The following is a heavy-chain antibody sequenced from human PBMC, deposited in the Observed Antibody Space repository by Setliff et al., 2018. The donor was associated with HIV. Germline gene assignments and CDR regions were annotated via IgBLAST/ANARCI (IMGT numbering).Heavy chain of an antibody. D-gene: IGHD3-3*01. V-gene: IGHV4-38-2*02. CDR2: IYRSGST. Sequence: PSETLSLTCTVSGYFISSGYYWGWIRQPRGKGLEWIGNIYRSGSTYYNPSLKSRVTISVDKSKNQFSLKLSSVTAADTAVYYCARGGPRRITIFGVPQFPYYFDYWGQGTLVTVSS. J-gene: IGHJ4*02. CDR1: GYFISSGYY. CDR3: ARGGPRRITIFGVPQFPYYFDY.